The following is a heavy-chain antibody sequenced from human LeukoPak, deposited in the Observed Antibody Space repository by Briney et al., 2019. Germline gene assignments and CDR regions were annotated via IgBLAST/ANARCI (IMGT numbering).Heavy chain of an antibody. CDR2: IKTDGSEK. CDR3: ATYSSLNRREFQY. V-gene: IGHV3-7*01. J-gene: IGHJ1*01. CDR1: GFTFTSYW. Sequence: GGSLRLSCAASGFTFTSYWMYWVRQAPGKGLEWVANIKTDGSEKYYVDSVKGRFTISRDNAKNSLYLQMNSLRAEDTAVYYCATYSSLNRREFQYWGQGTLLTVSS. D-gene: IGHD3-22*01.